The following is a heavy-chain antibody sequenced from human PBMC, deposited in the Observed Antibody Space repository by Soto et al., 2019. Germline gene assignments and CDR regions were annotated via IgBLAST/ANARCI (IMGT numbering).Heavy chain of an antibody. CDR1: GFTVSNNY. J-gene: IGHJ4*02. D-gene: IGHD3-10*01. Sequence: EVQLVESGGGLIQPGGSLRLSCAVSGFTVSNNYMSWVRQAPGKGLEGVSVIYSGGYTAYGDSVKGRFTISRDNSKNTLYLQIKTLGAAAPALYYGARRPGGGGYWGQGTLVTVSS. V-gene: IGHV3-53*01. CDR3: ARRPGGGGY. CDR2: IYSGGYT.